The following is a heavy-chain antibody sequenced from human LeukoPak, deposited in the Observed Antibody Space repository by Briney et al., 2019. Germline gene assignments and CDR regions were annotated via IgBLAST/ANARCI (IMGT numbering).Heavy chain of an antibody. CDR1: GFPFSSYW. J-gene: IGHJ4*02. V-gene: IGHV3-7*01. Sequence: PGGSLRLSCVASGFPFSSYWMTWVRQAPGKGLEWVANIKQDGSKKSYVDSVKGRFTISRDNAKNSLYLQMNSLRAEDTAVYYCASDRLGALDYWGQGTLVTVSS. CDR2: IKQDGSKK. D-gene: IGHD4-17*01. CDR3: ASDRLGALDY.